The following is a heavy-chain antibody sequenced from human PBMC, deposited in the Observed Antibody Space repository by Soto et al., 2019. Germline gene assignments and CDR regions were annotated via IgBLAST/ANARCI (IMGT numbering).Heavy chain of an antibody. CDR2: IIAGNSNT. V-gene: IGHV1-3*01. CDR3: ARDKDRLQLGGNYYYAIDV. J-gene: IGHJ6*02. Sequence: GASVKVSCKTSGYSLSSNAIHWVRQAPGQRLEWVGWIIAGNSNTKYSQKFKGRVTITTDTSSSTAYMELSSLRSEDTAVYYCARDKDRLQLGGNYYYAIDVWGQGTTVTVSS. D-gene: IGHD5-12*01. CDR1: GYSLSSNA.